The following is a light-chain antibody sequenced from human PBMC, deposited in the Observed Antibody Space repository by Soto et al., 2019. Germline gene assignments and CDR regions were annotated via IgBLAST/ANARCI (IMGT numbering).Light chain of an antibody. CDR2: GAS. J-gene: IGKJ3*01. V-gene: IGKV3-11*01. CDR1: QSVSSY. CDR3: QQRSNWPLFT. Sequence: EIVLTQSPATLSLSPGERATVSCRASQSVSSYLAWYQQKPGQAPRLLIYGASTRATGIPARFSGSGSGTEFTLTISSLQSEDFAVYYCQQRSNWPLFTFGPGTKVDIK.